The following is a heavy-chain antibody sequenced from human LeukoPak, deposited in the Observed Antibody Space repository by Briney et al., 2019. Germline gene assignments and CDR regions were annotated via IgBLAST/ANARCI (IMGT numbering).Heavy chain of an antibody. J-gene: IGHJ6*02. CDR2: IKSKTDGGTT. V-gene: IGHV3-15*07. CDR3: TTDPVWSGYPYYGMDV. D-gene: IGHD3-3*01. Sequence: GGSLRLSCAASGFTFSNAWMNWVSQAPGKGLEWVGRIKSKTDGGTTDYAAPVKGRFTISRDDSKNTLYLQMSSLKTEDTAVYYCTTDPVWSGYPYYGMDVWGQGTTVTVSS. CDR1: GFTFSNAW.